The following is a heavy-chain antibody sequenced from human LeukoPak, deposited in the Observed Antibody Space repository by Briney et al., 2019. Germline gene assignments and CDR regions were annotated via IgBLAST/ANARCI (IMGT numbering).Heavy chain of an antibody. J-gene: IGHJ4*02. CDR1: GFTLSTYT. V-gene: IGHV3-30*02. CDR2: LRYDASNK. CDR3: AKDFGPIVVVPAAIPDY. Sequence: GGSLRLSCAASGFTLSTYTMNWVRKAPGKGLEWVAFLRYDASNKFYADSVKGRFTISRDNSKNTLYLQMNSLRAEDTAVYYCAKDFGPIVVVPAAIPDYWGQGTLVTVSS. D-gene: IGHD2-2*02.